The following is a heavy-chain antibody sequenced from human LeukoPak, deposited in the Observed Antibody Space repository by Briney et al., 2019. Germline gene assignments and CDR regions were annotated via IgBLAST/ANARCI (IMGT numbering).Heavy chain of an antibody. Sequence: ASVKVSFTPAVYTVTSYDFNWVGQPTRQGLEWVGWMNPNSGSTGYDKKYLARVTITTNTTISTTYMELSSLRAEDTAVYYCARGKVVPAAMQSWFDPWGQGTLVTVSS. V-gene: IGHV1-8*01. D-gene: IGHD2-2*01. CDR2: MNPNSGST. J-gene: IGHJ5*02. CDR1: VYTVTSYD. CDR3: ARGKVVPAAMQSWFDP.